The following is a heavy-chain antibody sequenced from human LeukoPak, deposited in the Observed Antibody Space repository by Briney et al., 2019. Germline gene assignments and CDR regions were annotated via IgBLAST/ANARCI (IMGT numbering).Heavy chain of an antibody. Sequence: GGSLRLSCAASGFTFSSYWMHWVRQAPGKGLVWVSRINTDGSSTSYADSVKGRFTISRDNAKNTLYLQMNGLRAEDTAVYYCARDKGYDFWSGSITAGPGLLDVWGKGTTVTVSS. CDR1: GFTFSSYW. CDR2: INTDGSST. CDR3: ARDKGYDFWSGSITAGPGLLDV. V-gene: IGHV3-74*01. D-gene: IGHD3-3*01. J-gene: IGHJ6*04.